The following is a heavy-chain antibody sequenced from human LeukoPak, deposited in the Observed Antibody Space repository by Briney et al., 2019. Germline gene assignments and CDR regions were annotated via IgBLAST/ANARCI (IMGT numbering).Heavy chain of an antibody. CDR2: IHYNWNT. Sequence: SETLSLTCTVSGGSLSNNHWSWLRQSPGKGLEWIGYIHYNWNTNFHPSLRGRVPISIDTSRNQFSLNLRSVTAADTAVYYCARGAGWWKDWGRRTLVAVSS. D-gene: IGHD2-15*01. CDR3: ARGAGWWKD. CDR1: GGSLSNNH. J-gene: IGHJ4*02. V-gene: IGHV4-59*08.